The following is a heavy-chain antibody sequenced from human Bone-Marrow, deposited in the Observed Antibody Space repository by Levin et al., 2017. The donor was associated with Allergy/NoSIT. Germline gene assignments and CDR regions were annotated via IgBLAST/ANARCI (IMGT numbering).Heavy chain of an antibody. J-gene: IGHJ4*02. Sequence: QAGGSLRLSCAASGFSFGSYGMSWVRQAPGEGLEWVSAISGTGGTTYYADSVKGRFTMSRDNSKNTLYLQMNSLRAEDTAVYYCAKQPNSSGWREGFYFDYWGQGTLVAVS. CDR2: ISGTGGTT. CDR3: AKQPNSSGWREGFYFDY. D-gene: IGHD6-19*01. CDR1: GFSFGSYG. V-gene: IGHV3-23*01.